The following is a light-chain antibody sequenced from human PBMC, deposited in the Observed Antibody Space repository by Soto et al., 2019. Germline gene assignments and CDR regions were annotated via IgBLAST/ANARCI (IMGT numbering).Light chain of an antibody. J-gene: IGKJ4*01. CDR2: DAS. CDR3: LQHDVYPLT. Sequence: DIQVTQSPYAMSASVGDRVTITCRASQGIRNHLVWFQQKPGKAPRRLIYDASSLQSGVPSTFSGSGSGTEFTLTISRLQPEDFATYYCLQHDVYPLTFGGGTKWISN. V-gene: IGKV1-17*03. CDR1: QGIRNH.